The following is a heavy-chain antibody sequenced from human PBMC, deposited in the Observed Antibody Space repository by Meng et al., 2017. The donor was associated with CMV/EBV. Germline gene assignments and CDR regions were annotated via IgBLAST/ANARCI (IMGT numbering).Heavy chain of an antibody. CDR3: AATQPGYRHYYYGMDV. D-gene: IGHD5-12*01. CDR1: GGSISSSSYY. Sequence: ESLKISCTVSGGSISSSSYYWGWIRQPPGKGLEWIGSIYYSGSTYYNPSLKSRVTISVDTSKNQFSLKLSSVTAADTAVYYCAATQPGYRHYYYGMDVWGQGTTVTVSS. J-gene: IGHJ6*02. CDR2: IYYSGST. V-gene: IGHV4-39*07.